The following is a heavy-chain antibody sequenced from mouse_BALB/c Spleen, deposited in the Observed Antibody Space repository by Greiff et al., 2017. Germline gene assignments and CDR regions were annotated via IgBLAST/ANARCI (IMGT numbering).Heavy chain of an antibody. CDR2: ISYSGST. D-gene: IGHD2-4*01. J-gene: IGHJ4*01. CDR3: ARMITTYYAMDY. Sequence: EVQLQQSGPGLVKPSLSLSLTCTVTGYSITSDYAWNWIRQFPGNKLEWMGYISYSGSTSYNPSLKSRISITRDTSKNQFFLQLNSVTTEDTATYYCARMITTYYAMDYWGQGTSVTVSS. CDR1: GYSITSDYA. V-gene: IGHV3-2*02.